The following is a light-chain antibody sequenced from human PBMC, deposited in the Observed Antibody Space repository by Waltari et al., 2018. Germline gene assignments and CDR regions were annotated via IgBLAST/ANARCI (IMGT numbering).Light chain of an antibody. CDR3: MQGIHLPLT. Sequence: ETVMTQTPVSLSVTPGQPASMSCKSSQSLLESDGKTYLHWYPQKPGQSPQLLIYDVSSRFSGVPDRFSGSGSGTDFTLRISRVEAEDVGVYYCMQGIHLPLTFGGGTKVEMK. V-gene: IGKV2-29*02. CDR2: DVS. CDR1: QSLLESDGKTY. J-gene: IGKJ4*01.